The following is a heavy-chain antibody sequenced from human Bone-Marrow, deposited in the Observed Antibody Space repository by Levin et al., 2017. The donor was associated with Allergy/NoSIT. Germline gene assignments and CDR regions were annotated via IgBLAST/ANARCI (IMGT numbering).Heavy chain of an antibody. CDR3: TSSMTWENCRGTFCRNWFDP. CDR1: GASISSNNW. Sequence: SETLSLTCDVSGASISSNNWWSWVRQPPGKGLEWVGEIYHSGTTNYNPSLKSRVTISVDKSKNQFSLRLSSVTAADTAVYYCTSSMTWENCRGTFCRNWFDPWGHGTLVTVFS. J-gene: IGHJ5*02. V-gene: IGHV4-4*02. CDR2: IYHSGTT. D-gene: IGHD2-2*01.